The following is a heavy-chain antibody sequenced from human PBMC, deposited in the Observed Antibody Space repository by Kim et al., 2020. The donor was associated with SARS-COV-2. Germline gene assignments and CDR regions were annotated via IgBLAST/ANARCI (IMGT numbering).Heavy chain of an antibody. CDR1: GFTFNNAW. V-gene: IGHV3-15*01. J-gene: IGHJ4*02. CDR2: IKSKIDGGTT. Sequence: GGSLRLSCAASGFTFNNAWMSWVRQAPGKGLEWVGRIKSKIDGGTTDYTAPVKGRFTISRDDLKNTLYLQMNSLRTEDTAVYYCTTDLHDYGDRDYWGQGTLVTVSS. D-gene: IGHD4-17*01. CDR3: TTDLHDYGDRDY.